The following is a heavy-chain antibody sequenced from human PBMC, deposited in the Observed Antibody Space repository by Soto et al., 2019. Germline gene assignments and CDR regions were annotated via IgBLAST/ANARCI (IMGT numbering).Heavy chain of an antibody. V-gene: IGHV3-15*07. Sequence: GGSLRLSCAASGFTFSNAWMNWVRQAPGKGLEWVGRIKSKTDGGTTDYAAPVKGRFTISRDDSKNTLYLQMNSLKTEDTAVYYCTTDRTRPPGIAAAVLGYWGQGTLVTVSS. CDR3: TTDRTRPPGIAAAVLGY. D-gene: IGHD6-13*01. CDR1: GFTFSNAW. CDR2: IKSKTDGGTT. J-gene: IGHJ4*02.